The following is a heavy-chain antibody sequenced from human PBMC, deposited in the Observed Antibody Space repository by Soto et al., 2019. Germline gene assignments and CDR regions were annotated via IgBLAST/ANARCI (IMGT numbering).Heavy chain of an antibody. J-gene: IGHJ6*03. CDR2: ISAYNGNT. Sequence: VASVKVSCKASGYTFTSYGISWVRQAPGQGLEWMGWISAYNGNTNYAQKLQGRVTMTTDTSTGTAYMELRSLRSDDTAVYYCASLRLCSSTSCSEYYYYMDVWGKGTTVTVSS. D-gene: IGHD2-2*01. CDR1: GYTFTSYG. CDR3: ASLRLCSSTSCSEYYYYMDV. V-gene: IGHV1-18*01.